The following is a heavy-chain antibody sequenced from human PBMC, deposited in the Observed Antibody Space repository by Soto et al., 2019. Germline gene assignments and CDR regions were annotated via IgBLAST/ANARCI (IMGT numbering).Heavy chain of an antibody. J-gene: IGHJ4*02. CDR2: ISSSSSTI. V-gene: IGHV3-48*02. CDR3: ASGLYYYDSSGYWGY. Sequence: EVQLVESGGGLVQPGGSLRLSCAASGFTFSSYSMNWVRQAPGKGLEWVSYISSSSSTIYYADSVKGRFTISRDNAKNSLSLQMNSLRDEDTAVYYCASGLYYYDSSGYWGYWGPGTLVTSSS. D-gene: IGHD3-22*01. CDR1: GFTFSSYS.